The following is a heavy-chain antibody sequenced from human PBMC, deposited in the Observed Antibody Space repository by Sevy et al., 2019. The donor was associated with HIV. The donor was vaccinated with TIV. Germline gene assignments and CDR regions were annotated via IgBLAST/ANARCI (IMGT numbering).Heavy chain of an antibody. CDR2: LSFGCGEI. V-gene: IGHV3-23*01. Sequence: GGSLRLSCAASGFTFSKYSMSWVRQPPGKGLEWVSTLSFGCGEINYADSVKGRSTISRDNSKCSVYLQMNNLRPEDTAVYYCAREGCTKPHDYWGQGTLVTVSS. CDR3: AREGCTKPHDY. D-gene: IGHD2-8*01. J-gene: IGHJ4*02. CDR1: GFTFSKYS.